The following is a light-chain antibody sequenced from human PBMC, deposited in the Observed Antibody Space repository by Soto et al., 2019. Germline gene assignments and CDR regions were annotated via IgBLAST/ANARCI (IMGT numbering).Light chain of an antibody. CDR3: QQADTFPPT. V-gene: IGKV1-12*01. Sequence: IKMTQSPSYVSASVGDRVTITCRASQGIGDSLAWYQQKPGKAPNLLIHTASSLERGVPSRFSGGGSATDFTLTISSLQAEDFATYFCQQADTFPPTFGQGTKV. CDR1: QGIGDS. J-gene: IGKJ2*01. CDR2: TAS.